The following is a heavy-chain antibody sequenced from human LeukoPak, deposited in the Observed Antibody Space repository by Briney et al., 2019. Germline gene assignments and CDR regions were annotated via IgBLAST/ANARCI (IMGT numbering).Heavy chain of an antibody. J-gene: IGHJ4*02. CDR1: GYTFTAYA. D-gene: IGHD5-24*01. CDR3: ARDRYGDGFAHFDY. V-gene: IGHV1-2*02. Sequence: ASVKVSCKSPGYTFTAYAMHWVRQAPGQGLEWMGWITPSDGANYAQKFQGRVTMTRDTSMSTAYMDLNRLTSDDTAVYFCARDRYGDGFAHFDYWGQGTLVTVSS. CDR2: ITPSDGA.